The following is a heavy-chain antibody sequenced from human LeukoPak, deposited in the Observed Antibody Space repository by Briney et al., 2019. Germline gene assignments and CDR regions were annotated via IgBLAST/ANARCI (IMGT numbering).Heavy chain of an antibody. CDR1: GFTFSSYA. Sequence: GGSLRLSCAASGFTFSSYAMSWVRQAPGKGLEWVSAISGSGGSTYYADSVKGRFTISRDNSKNTLYLQMNGLRAEDTAVYYCAKAPLYQLLFSDYWGQGTLVTVSS. D-gene: IGHD2-2*01. CDR3: AKAPLYQLLFSDY. V-gene: IGHV3-23*01. CDR2: ISGSGGST. J-gene: IGHJ4*02.